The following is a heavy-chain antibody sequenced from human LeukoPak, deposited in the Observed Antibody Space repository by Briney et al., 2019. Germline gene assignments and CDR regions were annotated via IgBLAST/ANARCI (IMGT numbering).Heavy chain of an antibody. CDR2: IYYSGST. V-gene: IGHV4-59*01. J-gene: IGHJ4*02. Sequence: SETLSLTCTVSGGSISSYYWSWIRQPPGKGLEWIGYIYYSGSTNYNPSLKSRVTISVDTSKNQFSLKLSSVTAADTAVYYCARGEDTAMAGFDYWGQGTLVTVSS. CDR3: ARGEDTAMAGFDY. D-gene: IGHD5-18*01. CDR1: GGSISSYY.